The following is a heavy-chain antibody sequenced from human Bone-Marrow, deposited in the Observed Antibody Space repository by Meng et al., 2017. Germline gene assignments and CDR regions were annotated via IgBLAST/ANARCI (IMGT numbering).Heavy chain of an antibody. D-gene: IGHD3-22*01. CDR1: GGSISSSNW. CDR3: ARAPPGGTMIVVVSEFDY. J-gene: IGHJ4*02. CDR2: IYHSGST. V-gene: IGHV4-4*02. Sequence: GSLRLSCAVSGGSISSSNWWSWVRQHPGKGREWIGEIYHSGSTNYNPSLKGRVTISVDKSKNQFSLKLSSVTAADTAVYYCARAPPGGTMIVVVSEFDYWGQGTLVTVSS.